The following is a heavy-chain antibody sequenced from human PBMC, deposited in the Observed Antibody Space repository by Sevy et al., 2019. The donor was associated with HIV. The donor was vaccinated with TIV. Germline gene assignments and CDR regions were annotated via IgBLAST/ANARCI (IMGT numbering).Heavy chain of an antibody. V-gene: IGHV3-7*01. CDR1: GFSFSANW. D-gene: IGHD3-16*01. Sequence: GGSLRLSCAASGFSFSANWMNWVRQAPGKGLEWVANIKGDGSDKHYVYSLEGGFTISRDNAKNVLYLQMNILRVEDTAVYYCGHETFGRFESWGQGTLVTVSS. CDR2: IKGDGSDK. J-gene: IGHJ4*02. CDR3: GHETFGRFES.